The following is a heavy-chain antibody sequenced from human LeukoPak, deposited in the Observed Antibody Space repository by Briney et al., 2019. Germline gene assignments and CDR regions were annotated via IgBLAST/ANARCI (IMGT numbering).Heavy chain of an antibody. V-gene: IGHV4-4*07. D-gene: IGHD6-19*01. J-gene: IGHJ5*02. CDR1: GDSISSYY. CDR3: ARDRQWLVDH. CDR2: VYVTGST. Sequence: SETLSLTCTVPGDSISSYYWSWIRQPAGKGLEWVGRVYVTGSTNLNPALQSRVTMSVDTSKNQFSLKLTSVTAADTAVYYCARDRQWLVDHWGQGTLVTVSS.